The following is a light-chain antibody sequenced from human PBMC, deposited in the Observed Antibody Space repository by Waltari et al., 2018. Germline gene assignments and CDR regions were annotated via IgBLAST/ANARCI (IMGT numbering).Light chain of an antibody. V-gene: IGKV3-20*01. J-gene: IGKJ1*01. CDR3: QHYGRLPVT. CDR2: GAS. CDR1: QSVGRT. Sequence: EIVLTQSPGTLSLSPGERATLSCWTRQSVGRTLAWYQQKPGQPPRLLIYGASSRATGIPGRFSGSGSGTDFSLTISRLEPEDFAVYYCQHYGRLPVTFGQGTKVEIK.